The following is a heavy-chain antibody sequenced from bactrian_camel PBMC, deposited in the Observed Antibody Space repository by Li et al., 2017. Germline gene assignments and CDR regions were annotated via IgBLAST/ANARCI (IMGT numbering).Heavy chain of an antibody. CDR1: GFIFTNVG. Sequence: VQLVESGGGSVQPGGSLKLSCATSGFIFTNVGMTWVRQATGKGLEWVSRITDREATYYADSVKGRFTISHDNGNDTTFLQMNSLMPEDSAMYYCAAKSPGGGWYSPGSYNYWGQGTQVTVS. V-gene: IGHV3S40*01. CDR3: AAKSPGGGWYSPGSYNY. CDR2: ITDREAT. J-gene: IGHJ4*01. D-gene: IGHD6*01.